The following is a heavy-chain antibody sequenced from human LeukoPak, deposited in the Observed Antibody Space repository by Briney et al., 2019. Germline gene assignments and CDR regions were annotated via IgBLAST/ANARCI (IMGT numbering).Heavy chain of an antibody. CDR2: IIGGGGST. D-gene: IGHD2-2*01. CDR3: AHGAMYQLDY. V-gene: IGHV3-23*01. CDR1: GFPFSSHG. Sequence: PGGSLRLSCAASGFPFSSHGMSWVRQAPGKGLEGVSGIIGGGGSTYYADSVKGRFTISGDNSRNTLFLQMNSLRAEDTAVYYCAHGAMYQLDYWGQGTLVTVSS. J-gene: IGHJ4*02.